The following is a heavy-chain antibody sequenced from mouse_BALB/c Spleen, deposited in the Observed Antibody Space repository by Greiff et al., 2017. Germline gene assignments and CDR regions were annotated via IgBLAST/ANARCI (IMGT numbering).Heavy chain of an antibody. CDR1: GFAFSSYD. CDR2: ISSGGGST. CDR3: ARQGYYGSFYAMDY. D-gene: IGHD1-1*01. J-gene: IGHJ4*01. V-gene: IGHV5-12-1*01. Sequence: EVKVVESGGGLVKPGGSLKLSCAASGFAFSSYDMSWVRQTPEKRLEWVAYISSGGGSTYYPDTVKGRFTISRDNAKNTLYLQMSSLKSEDTAMYYCARQGYYGSFYAMDYWGQGTSVTGSS.